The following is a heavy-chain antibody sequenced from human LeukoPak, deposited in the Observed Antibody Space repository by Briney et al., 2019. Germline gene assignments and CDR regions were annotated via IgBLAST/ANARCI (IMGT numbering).Heavy chain of an antibody. CDR2: MNPNSGNT. J-gene: IGHJ5*02. CDR3: ARGVRVTVTTSWFDP. D-gene: IGHD4-17*01. Sequence: ASVKVSCKASGYTFTSYDINWVRQATGQGLKWMGWMNPNSGNTGYAQKFQGRVTMTRNTSISTAYMELSSLRSEDTAVYYCARGVRVTVTTSWFDPWGQGTLVTVSS. V-gene: IGHV1-8*01. CDR1: GYTFTSYD.